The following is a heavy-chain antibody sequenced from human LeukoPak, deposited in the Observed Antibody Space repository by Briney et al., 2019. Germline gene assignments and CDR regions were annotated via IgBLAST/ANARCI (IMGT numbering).Heavy chain of an antibody. CDR3: AKEDYYDSSGYYFDY. J-gene: IGHJ4*02. CDR1: GFTFSSYG. V-gene: IGHV3-30*02. Sequence: PGGSPRLSCAASGFTFSSYGMHWVRQAPGKGLEWVAFIRYDGSNKYYADSVKGRFTISRDNSKNTLYLQMNSLRAEDTAVYYCAKEDYYDSSGYYFDYWGQGTLVTVSS. CDR2: IRYDGSNK. D-gene: IGHD3-22*01.